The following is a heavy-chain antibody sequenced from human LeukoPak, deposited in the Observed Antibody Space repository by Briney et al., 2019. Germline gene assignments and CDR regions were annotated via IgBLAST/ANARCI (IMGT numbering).Heavy chain of an antibody. Sequence: GGSLRLSCSASGFTFSSYAMSWVRQAPGKGLEWVSAMSGSGGSTNYADSVKGRFTISRDNFKNTLYLQMNSLRAEDTAVYYCAKDRGVIFDSYFDYWGQGTLVTVSS. CDR3: AKDRGVIFDSYFDY. CDR1: GFTFSSYA. V-gene: IGHV3-23*01. CDR2: MSGSGGST. D-gene: IGHD3/OR15-3a*01. J-gene: IGHJ4*02.